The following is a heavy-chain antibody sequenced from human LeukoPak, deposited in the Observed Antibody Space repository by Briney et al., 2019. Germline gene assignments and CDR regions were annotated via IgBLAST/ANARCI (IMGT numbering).Heavy chain of an antibody. V-gene: IGHV3-23*01. CDR1: GFTFSSYG. Sequence: GGSLRLSCAASGFTFSSYGMSWVRQAPGKGLEWVSAISGSGGSTYYANSVKGRFTISRDNSRNTLYLQMNSLRAEDTAVYYCAKGQVFQCDYWGQGTLVTVSS. J-gene: IGHJ4*02. CDR3: AKGQVFQCDY. D-gene: IGHD2/OR15-2a*01. CDR2: ISGSGGST.